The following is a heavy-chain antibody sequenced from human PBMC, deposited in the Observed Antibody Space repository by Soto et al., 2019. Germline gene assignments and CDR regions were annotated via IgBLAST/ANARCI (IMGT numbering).Heavy chain of an antibody. CDR2: IYYSGST. V-gene: IGHV4-31*03. D-gene: IGHD4-17*01. CDR1: GGSISSGGYY. CDR3: ARVPPYGDPYYYGMDV. J-gene: IGHJ6*02. Sequence: QVQLQESGPGLVKPSQTLSLTCTVSGGSISSGGYYWSWIRQHPGKGLEWIGYIYYSGSTYYKPSLKSRVTISVDTSKNQFSLKLSSVTAADTAVYYCARVPPYGDPYYYGMDVWGQGTTVTVSS.